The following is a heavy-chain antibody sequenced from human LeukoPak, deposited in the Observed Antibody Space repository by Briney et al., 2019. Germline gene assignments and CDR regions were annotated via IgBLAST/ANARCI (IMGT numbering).Heavy chain of an antibody. Sequence: PGGSLRLSCAASGFTFDDYAMHWVRQAPGKGLEWVSGINWNSGSIGYADSVKGRFTISRDNAKNSLYLQMNSLRAEDTAVYYCAREAEPITMIVSDGAFDIWGQGTMVTVSS. V-gene: IGHV3-9*01. D-gene: IGHD3-22*01. J-gene: IGHJ3*02. CDR1: GFTFDDYA. CDR2: INWNSGSI. CDR3: AREAEPITMIVSDGAFDI.